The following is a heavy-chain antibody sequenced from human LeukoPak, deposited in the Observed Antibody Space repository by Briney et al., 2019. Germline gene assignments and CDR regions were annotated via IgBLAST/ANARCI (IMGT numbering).Heavy chain of an antibody. V-gene: IGHV3-23*01. CDR3: AKDSSKWLGNDY. Sequence: SGGSLRLSCAASGFTFSSYAMSWVRQAPGKGLEWVSAISGSGGSTYYADSVKGRFTISRDNSKNTLYLQMNSLRAEDTAVYYCAKDSSKWLGNDYWGQGTLVTVSS. D-gene: IGHD6-19*01. CDR1: GFTFSSYA. CDR2: ISGSGGST. J-gene: IGHJ4*02.